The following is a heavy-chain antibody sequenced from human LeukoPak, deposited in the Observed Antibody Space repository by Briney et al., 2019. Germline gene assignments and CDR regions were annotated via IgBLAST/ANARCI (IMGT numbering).Heavy chain of an antibody. V-gene: IGHV3-74*01. CDR2: INRDASWT. J-gene: IGHJ4*02. CDR1: GSYW. D-gene: IGHD2/OR15-2a*01. Sequence: QAARSLRLSSAASGSYWMHWVRQAPGKGLVWVSHINRDASWTSYADSVKGRFTLSKDNAKNAVYLQMNRLRGEDTAVYCGVSFYETYWGRGTLVTVSS. CDR3: VSFYETY.